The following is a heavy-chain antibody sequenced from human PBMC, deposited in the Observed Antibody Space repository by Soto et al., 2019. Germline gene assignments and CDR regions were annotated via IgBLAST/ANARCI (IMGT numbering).Heavy chain of an antibody. D-gene: IGHD2-15*01. CDR1: GYTFTRYN. V-gene: IGHV1-46*01. CDR3: ARVRGGGSEYFFDY. Sequence: AASVNVSFKSSGYTFTRYNVHWVRQAPGQGLEWMAIINPSGGTTYYVQKFEGRVTLTTDTSTSTVYMELSSLRSDDTAVYYCARVRGGGSEYFFDYWGQGTLVTAPQ. J-gene: IGHJ4*02. CDR2: INPSGGTT.